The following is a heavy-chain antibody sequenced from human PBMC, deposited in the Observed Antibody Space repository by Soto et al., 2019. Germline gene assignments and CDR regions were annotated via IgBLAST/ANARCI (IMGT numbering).Heavy chain of an antibody. D-gene: IGHD1-1*01. Sequence: EVQLLDSGGGLVQPGGSLRLSCAASGFTFNTYAMAWVRQAPGKGLECVSAISDSAGDTYYADSVKGRFTISRDNSKNTLFLQMNSLRVEDTAVYYCASPPAWQLLEGSSFYFDYWGQGALVTVSS. CDR2: ISDSAGDT. V-gene: IGHV3-23*01. CDR3: ASPPAWQLLEGSSFYFDY. J-gene: IGHJ4*02. CDR1: GFTFNTYA.